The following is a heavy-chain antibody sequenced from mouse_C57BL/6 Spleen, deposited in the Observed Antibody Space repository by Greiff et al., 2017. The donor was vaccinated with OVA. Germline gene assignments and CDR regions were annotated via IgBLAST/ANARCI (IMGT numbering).Heavy chain of an antibody. CDR2: IYPGDGDT. CDR1: GFTFSSYW. CDR3: ARESTRQEYYWAMGY. Sequence: VQLQQSGPGLVKPGASVKISCKASGFTFSSYWMYWVQQTPGKGLEWIGQIYPGDGDTNYPDKFKGRATLSADKSSSTAYMQLSSLRSEDSAVYFCARESTRQEYYWAMGYWGQGASVTVST. V-gene: IGHV1-80*01. J-gene: IGHJ4*01. D-gene: IGHD2-14*01.